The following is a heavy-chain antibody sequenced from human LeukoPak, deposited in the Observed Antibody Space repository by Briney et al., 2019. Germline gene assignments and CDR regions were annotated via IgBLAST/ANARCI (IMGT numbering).Heavy chain of an antibody. Sequence: GGSLRLSCAASGFTFSGSAMHWVRQASGKGLEWVGRIRSKANSYATAYAASVKGRFTISRDDSKNTAYLQMNSLRTEDTAVYYCAKDRWLQGYFDYWGQGTLVTVSS. V-gene: IGHV3-73*01. CDR3: AKDRWLQGYFDY. D-gene: IGHD5-24*01. J-gene: IGHJ4*02. CDR1: GFTFSGSA. CDR2: IRSKANSYAT.